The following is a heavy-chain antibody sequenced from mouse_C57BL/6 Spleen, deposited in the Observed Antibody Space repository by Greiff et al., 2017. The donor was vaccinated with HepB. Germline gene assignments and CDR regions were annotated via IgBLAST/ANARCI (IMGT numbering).Heavy chain of an antibody. Sequence: VQLQQSGAELVRPGASVKLSCTASGFNIKDDYMHWVKQRPEQGLEWIGWIDPENGDTEYASKFQGKATITADTSSNTAYLQLSSLTSEDTAVYYWTGTTPSWDVDVWGTGTTVTVSS. D-gene: IGHD1-1*01. CDR1: GFNIKDDY. CDR3: TGTTPSWDVDV. V-gene: IGHV14-4*01. CDR2: IDPENGDT. J-gene: IGHJ1*03.